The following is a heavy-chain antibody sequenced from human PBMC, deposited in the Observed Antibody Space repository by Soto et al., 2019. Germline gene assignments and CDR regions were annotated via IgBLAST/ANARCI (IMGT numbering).Heavy chain of an antibody. V-gene: IGHV4-30-4*01. D-gene: IGHD3-10*01. CDR3: DRETFGDHLAGGWFEP. Sequence: QVQLQESGPGLVKHSQTLSLTCTVSGGSISSGDYYWSWIRQPPGKGLEWIGYIYYSGSPYYNPSLKSRVTISVDTSKNQFSLKLSSVSAADTAVYYWDRETFGDHLAGGWFEPWGQGTLVTVSS. CDR1: GGSISSGDYY. J-gene: IGHJ5*02. CDR2: IYYSGSP.